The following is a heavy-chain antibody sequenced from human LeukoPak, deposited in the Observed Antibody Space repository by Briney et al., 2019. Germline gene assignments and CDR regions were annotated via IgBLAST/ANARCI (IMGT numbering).Heavy chain of an antibody. CDR3: AKDLGAVDTVVFFDC. Sequence: GGSLRLSCAASGFTLSSFAMNWVRQSPGKGLEWVSTISGSGNYTYYADSMKGRFTISRDNSKNALYLQMNSLRAEDTAVYYCAKDLGAVDTVVFFDCWGQGTLVTVSS. V-gene: IGHV3-23*01. CDR2: ISGSGNYT. CDR1: GFTLSSFA. D-gene: IGHD5-18*01. J-gene: IGHJ4*02.